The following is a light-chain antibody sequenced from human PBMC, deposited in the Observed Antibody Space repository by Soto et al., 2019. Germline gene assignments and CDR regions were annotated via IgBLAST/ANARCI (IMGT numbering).Light chain of an antibody. CDR3: LQHNSLPLT. CDR2: AAS. V-gene: IGKV1-17*01. J-gene: IGKJ2*01. CDR1: QGIRND. Sequence: DIQMTQSPSSLSASVGDRVTITCRASQGIRNDLTWYQQKPGTAPKRLIYAASSLQRGVPSRFSGTGSGTEFTLTINSLQPEDFATYYCLQHNSLPLTFGQGTKVEIK.